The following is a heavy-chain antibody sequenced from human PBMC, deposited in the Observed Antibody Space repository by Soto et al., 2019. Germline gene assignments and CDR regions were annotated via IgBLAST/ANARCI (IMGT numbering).Heavy chain of an antibody. Sequence: EVQLVESGGGLVKPGGSLRLSCAASGFTFSSYSMNWVRQAPAKGLEWVSSISSSSSYIYYADSVKGRFTISRDNAKNSLYRQVNSLRAEDTAVYYCAREGIAAALDYWGQGTLVTVSS. CDR2: ISSSSSYI. CDR3: AREGIAAALDY. J-gene: IGHJ4*02. CDR1: GFTFSSYS. D-gene: IGHD6-13*01. V-gene: IGHV3-21*01.